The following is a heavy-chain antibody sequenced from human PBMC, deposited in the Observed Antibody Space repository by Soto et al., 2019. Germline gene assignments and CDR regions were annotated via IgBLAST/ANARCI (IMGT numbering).Heavy chain of an antibody. J-gene: IGHJ4*02. V-gene: IGHV4-4*07. Sequence: PXGTLSLTCTVSGGCISSYYWSWIRQPAGKGLEWIGRIYTSGSTNYNPSLKSRVTMSVDTSKNQFSLKLSSVTAADTAVYYCARVHPYSSGGGDYWGQGTLVTVSS. CDR2: IYTSGST. CDR3: ARVHPYSSGGGDY. CDR1: GGCISSYY. D-gene: IGHD6-19*01.